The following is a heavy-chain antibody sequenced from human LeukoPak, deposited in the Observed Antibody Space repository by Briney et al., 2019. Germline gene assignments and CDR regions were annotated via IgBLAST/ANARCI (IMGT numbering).Heavy chain of an antibody. D-gene: IGHD2-21*02. CDR3: ATHCNLNDAFDI. CDR1: GYTFTGYY. V-gene: IGHV1-2*02. Sequence: ASVKVSCKASGYTFTGYYMHWVRQAPGQGLEWMGWINPNSGGTNYAQKFQGRVTMTRDTSISTAYMELSRLRSDDTAVYYCATHCNLNDAFDIWGQGTMVTVSS. CDR2: INPNSGGT. J-gene: IGHJ3*02.